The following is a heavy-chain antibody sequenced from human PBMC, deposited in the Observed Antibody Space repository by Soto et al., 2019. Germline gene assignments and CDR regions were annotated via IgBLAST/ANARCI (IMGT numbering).Heavy chain of an antibody. Sequence: QVLLVQSGAEVKKPGSSVKVSCKASGGTFNSYAISWVRQAPGQGLEWMGGIIPSFGTPQYAQRSQGRVTLSADMSTDTVYLELRSDDTAVYYCARSDYTDLNFYALDVWGRGTPVIVSS. V-gene: IGHV1-69*06. CDR1: GGTFNSYA. J-gene: IGHJ6*02. D-gene: IGHD4-17*01. CDR2: IIPSFGTP. CDR3: ARSDYTDLNFYALDV.